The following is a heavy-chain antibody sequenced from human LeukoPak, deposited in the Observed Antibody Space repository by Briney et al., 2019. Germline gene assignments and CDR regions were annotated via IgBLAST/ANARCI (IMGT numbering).Heavy chain of an antibody. CDR1: GFTFSSYE. Sequence: PGASLRLSCAASGFTFSSYEMNSARQAPRKGLDWVSYISSSGNTIYYADSVKGRFTISRDNAKNSLYLQMNSLRADDTAVYYCAHDHGSYNSLGYWGQGTLVTVSS. V-gene: IGHV3-48*03. CDR3: AHDHGSYNSLGY. CDR2: ISSSGNTI. D-gene: IGHD5-24*01. J-gene: IGHJ4*02.